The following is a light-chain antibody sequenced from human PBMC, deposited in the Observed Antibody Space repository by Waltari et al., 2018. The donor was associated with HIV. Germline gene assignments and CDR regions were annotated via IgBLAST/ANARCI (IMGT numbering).Light chain of an antibody. J-gene: IGLJ2*01. CDR1: STNIGDHY. CDR2: DNN. Sequence: QYVLPQPPPVSAATGQKVTISCSGSSTNIGDHYVSWYQQLPGTAPKPLIYDNNLRPSGIPDRFSGSKSGTSATLDITGLQTGDEANYYCGTWDSSLSAVVFGGGTKLTVL. V-gene: IGLV1-51*01. CDR3: GTWDSSLSAVV.